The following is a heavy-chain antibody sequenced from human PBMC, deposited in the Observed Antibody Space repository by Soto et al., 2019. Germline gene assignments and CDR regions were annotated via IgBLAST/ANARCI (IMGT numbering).Heavy chain of an antibody. Sequence: VQLVESGGGLVQPGGSLRLSCLASGFTFSTSWMTWVRQAPGKGLEWVANMKGDGSKENYVDSVKGRFTISRDNAKNSLFLQMNSLRDEDTALYYCARDLNYGVSTVYYDVFDTWGQGKMVTVS. V-gene: IGHV3-7*01. CDR2: MKGDGSKE. CDR1: GFTFSTSW. CDR3: ARDLNYGVSTVYYDVFDT. D-gene: IGHD4-17*01. J-gene: IGHJ3*02.